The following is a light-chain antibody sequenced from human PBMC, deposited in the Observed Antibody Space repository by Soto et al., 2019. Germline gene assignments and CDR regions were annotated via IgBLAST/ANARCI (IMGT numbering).Light chain of an antibody. CDR3: QQYHSSPYT. CDR2: WPS. CDR1: QSILHRSKNY. J-gene: IGKJ2*01. V-gene: IGKV4-1*01. Sequence: IVMTQSPDSLAVSLGERATINCKSSQSILHRSKNYLVWYQQKPGQPPKLLIYWPSTRGSGVPDRFSGSGSETDFTLTISSLQAEDVAVDYCQQYHSSPYTFGQGTKLEIK.